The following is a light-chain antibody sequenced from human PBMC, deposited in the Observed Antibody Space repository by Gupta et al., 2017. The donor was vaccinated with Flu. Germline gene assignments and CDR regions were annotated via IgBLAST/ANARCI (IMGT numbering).Light chain of an antibody. J-gene: IGKJ3*01. CDR2: KGS. CDR3: LQDHTYPIT. CDR1: RTINTW. Sequence: SPSVVARGTITSLITRTINTWLAWYQQKAGKSPTVLIYKGSTLKTGVPSRFSGSGSGTEFTLTISGLQPDDFATYYCLQDHTYPITFGPGTKVEI. V-gene: IGKV1-5*03.